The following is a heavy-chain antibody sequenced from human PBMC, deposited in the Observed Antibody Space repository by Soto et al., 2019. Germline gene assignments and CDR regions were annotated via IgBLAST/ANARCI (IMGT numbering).Heavy chain of an antibody. D-gene: IGHD2-2*02. CDR2: IWYDGSNE. CDR3: ARDYPLCDSTNCYIT. Sequence: QVQLVESGGGVVQPGRSLRLSCAASGFIFSSYGMHWVRQAPGKGLEWVAVIWYDGSNEYYADSVKGRFTISRDNSKNTLYLQMNSLRAEDTAVYYCARDYPLCDSTNCYITWGQGTLVTVSS. V-gene: IGHV3-33*01. CDR1: GFIFSSYG. J-gene: IGHJ5*02.